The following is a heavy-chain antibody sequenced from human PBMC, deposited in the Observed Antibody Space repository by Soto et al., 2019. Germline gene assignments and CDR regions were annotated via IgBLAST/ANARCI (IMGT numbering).Heavy chain of an antibody. CDR1: GYNFTSYW. CDR2: IYPSDSYT. D-gene: IGHD6-13*01. Sequence: GESLKISCKGCGYNFTSYWISWVRQMPGKGLEWMARIYPSDSYTNYSPSFQGHVTISADQSISTAYLQWSSLKASDTAMYYCATPSIAAAGGYSSYYYYMDFWGQGTMVTVSS. CDR3: ATPSIAAAGGYSSYYYYMDF. V-gene: IGHV5-10-1*01. J-gene: IGHJ6*02.